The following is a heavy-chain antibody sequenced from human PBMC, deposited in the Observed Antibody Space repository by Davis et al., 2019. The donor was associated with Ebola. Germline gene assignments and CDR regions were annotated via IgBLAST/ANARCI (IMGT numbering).Heavy chain of an antibody. CDR1: VITLSNYA. J-gene: IGHJ6*04. V-gene: IGHV3-23*01. CDR3: ARSGLSFGVVKYHYGMDA. Sequence: GESLKTSCASPVITLSNYAMTLVRQAPGKGLEWVSAFSGSGGTTYYAGSVKGRFTISRANSKKTMYLQMNSLRGEDTAVYYCARSGLSFGVVKYHYGMDAWGKGTTVTVSS. CDR2: FSGSGGTT. D-gene: IGHD3-3*01.